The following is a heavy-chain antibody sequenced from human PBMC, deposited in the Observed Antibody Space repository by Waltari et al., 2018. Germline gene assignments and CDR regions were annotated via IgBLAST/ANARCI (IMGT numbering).Heavy chain of an antibody. V-gene: IGHV4-59*01. Sequence: QVQLQESGPGLVKPSETLSLTCTVSGGSISSYYWSWIRHPPGKGLEWIGYIYYSGSTNYNPSLKSRVTISVDTSKNQFSLKLSSVTAADTAVYYCARVVGRVKRGYYYMDVWGKGTTVTISS. D-gene: IGHD3-16*01. CDR3: ARVVGRVKRGYYYMDV. CDR1: GGSISSYY. CDR2: IYYSGST. J-gene: IGHJ6*03.